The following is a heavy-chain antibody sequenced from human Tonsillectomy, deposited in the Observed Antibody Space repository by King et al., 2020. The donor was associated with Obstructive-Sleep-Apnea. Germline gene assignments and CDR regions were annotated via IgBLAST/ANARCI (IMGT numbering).Heavy chain of an antibody. CDR2: DYYSGNT. V-gene: IGHV4-61*01. D-gene: IGHD6-19*01. J-gene: IGHJ6*02. CDR3: AGEWSFIAVTGTGGMDV. CDR1: DGSVSSGSYD. Sequence: VQLQESGPGLVKPSETLSLTCTVSDGSVSSGSYDWNWIRPTPGKGLVWISYDYYSGNTNYNPSLKSLVTLAVDTSKNQFSLNLTSVTAADTAVDYCAGEWSFIAVTGTGGMDVWGQGTTVTVSS.